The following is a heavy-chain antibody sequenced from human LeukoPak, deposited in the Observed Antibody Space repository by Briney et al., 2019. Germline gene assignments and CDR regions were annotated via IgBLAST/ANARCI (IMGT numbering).Heavy chain of an antibody. CDR3: ARDHYCSSTSCPLYGMDV. V-gene: IGHV3-53*04. Sequence: GGSLRLSCAASGFTVSSNYMSWVRQAPGKGLEWVSVIYSGGSTYYADSVKGRFTISRHNSKNTLYLQMNSPRAEDTAVYYCARDHYCSSTSCPLYGMDVWGQGTTVTVSS. CDR2: IYSGGST. CDR1: GFTVSSNY. J-gene: IGHJ6*02. D-gene: IGHD2-2*01.